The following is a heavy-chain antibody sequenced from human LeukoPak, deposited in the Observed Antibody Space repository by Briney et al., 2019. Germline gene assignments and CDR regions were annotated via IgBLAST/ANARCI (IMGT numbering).Heavy chain of an antibody. D-gene: IGHD2-21*02. Sequence: GGSLRLSCAASGFTFSDYFMSWIRQAPGKGLEWVAYISHSGASTYYADSLKGRFTISRDNANNSMYLQMNSLRAEDTAMYFCARDRCSGGACYSVGWFDPWGQGTQVIVSS. J-gene: IGHJ5*02. CDR2: ISHSGAST. CDR3: ARDRCSGGACYSVGWFDP. V-gene: IGHV3-11*01. CDR1: GFTFSDYF.